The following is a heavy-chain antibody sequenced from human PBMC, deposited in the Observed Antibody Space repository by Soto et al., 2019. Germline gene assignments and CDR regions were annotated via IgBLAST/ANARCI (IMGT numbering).Heavy chain of an antibody. CDR2: ISPSSGHI. CDR1: GFTFSSCT. CDR3: TVCSGGACRTNYGMDV. V-gene: IGHV3-21*06. D-gene: IGHD2-15*01. J-gene: IGHJ6*02. Sequence: EVHLVESGGGLXKPGVSLRLSCAVSGFTFSSCTMNWVCQAPGKGLEWVSSISPSSGHIYYADSVKGRFTISRDNANNRLFLQMKSLRGKHTAVYYNTVCSGGACRTNYGMDVWGQGTTVTVSS.